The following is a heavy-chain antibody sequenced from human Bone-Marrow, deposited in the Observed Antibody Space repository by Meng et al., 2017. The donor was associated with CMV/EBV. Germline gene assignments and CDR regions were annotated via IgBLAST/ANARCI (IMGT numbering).Heavy chain of an antibody. J-gene: IGHJ4*02. CDR3: ARRRYYDFWSGSLRYIDY. V-gene: IGHV4-39*02. CDR2: IYYSGST. Sequence: SETLSLTCTVSGGSISSSNYYWGWIRQPPGKELEWIGSIYYSGSTYYNPSLKSRVTISVDTSKNHFSLRLSSVTAADTAVYYGARRRYYDFWSGSLRYIDYWGQGTLVTVSS. D-gene: IGHD3-3*01. CDR1: GGSISSSNYY.